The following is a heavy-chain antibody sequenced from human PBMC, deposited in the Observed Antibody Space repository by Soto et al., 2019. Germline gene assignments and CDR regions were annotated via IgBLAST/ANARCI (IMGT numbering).Heavy chain of an antibody. Sequence: SETLSLTCTVSGVSIISNIYYRGWIHQPPGKGLEWIGNIHYSGSTYYDSSLKTRATISVDTSKNQCSLELSSVTAADTAVYYCASQHYYDSSGYYVGYWGQGTMVTVSS. CDR1: GVSIISNIYY. V-gene: IGHV4-39*01. CDR3: ASQHYYDSSGYYVGY. CDR2: IHYSGST. D-gene: IGHD3-22*01. J-gene: IGHJ4*02.